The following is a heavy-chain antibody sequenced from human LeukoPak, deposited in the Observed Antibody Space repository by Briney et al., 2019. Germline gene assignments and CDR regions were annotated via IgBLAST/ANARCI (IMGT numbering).Heavy chain of an antibody. CDR3: ARGYCSGGSCYPTAGY. CDR2: ISGSGDST. V-gene: IGHV3-23*01. Sequence: GGSLRLSCAASGFTFSSYAMSWVRQAPGKGLEWVSAISGSGDSTYYTDSVKGRFTISRDNSKNTLYLQMNSLRAEDTAVYYCARGYCSGGSCYPTAGYWGQGTLVTVSS. J-gene: IGHJ4*02. D-gene: IGHD2-15*01. CDR1: GFTFSSYA.